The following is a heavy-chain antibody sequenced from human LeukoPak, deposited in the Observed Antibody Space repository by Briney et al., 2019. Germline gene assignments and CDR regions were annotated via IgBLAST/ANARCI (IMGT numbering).Heavy chain of an antibody. CDR3: ARSRAFNSGAFDP. V-gene: IGHV4-39*07. J-gene: IGHJ5*02. D-gene: IGHD1-26*01. Sequence: KPSETLSLTCTVSGGSISSSNYYWGWIRQPPGKGLEWIGSIYYSGSTYYNPSLKSRVTISVDTSKNQFSLRLNSVTAADTAVYYCARSRAFNSGAFDPWGQGSLVTVSS. CDR1: GGSISSSNYY. CDR2: IYYSGST.